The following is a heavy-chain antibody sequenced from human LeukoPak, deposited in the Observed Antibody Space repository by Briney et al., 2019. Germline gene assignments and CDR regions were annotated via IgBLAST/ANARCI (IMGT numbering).Heavy chain of an antibody. Sequence: SETLSLTCAVSGGSISSSNWWSWVRQPPGKGLERIGEIYHSGSTNYNPSLKSRVTISVDKSKNQFSLKLSSVTAADTAVYYCARDDCSGGSCYSGYWGQGTLVTVSS. CDR1: GGSISSSNW. CDR3: ARDDCSGGSCYSGY. CDR2: IYHSGST. D-gene: IGHD2-15*01. J-gene: IGHJ4*02. V-gene: IGHV4-4*02.